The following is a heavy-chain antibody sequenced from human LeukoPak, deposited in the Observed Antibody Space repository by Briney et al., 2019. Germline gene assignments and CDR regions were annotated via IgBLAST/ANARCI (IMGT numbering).Heavy chain of an antibody. CDR3: ARGGWLNCFDP. CDR2: IYYSGST. D-gene: IGHD5-12*01. CDR1: GGSISSYY. Sequence: SETLSLTCTVSGGSISSYYWSWIRQPPGKGLEWIGYIYYSGSTNYNPSLKSRVTISVDTSKNQFSLKLNSVTAADTAIYYCARGGWLNCFDPWGQGTLVTVSS. J-gene: IGHJ5*02. V-gene: IGHV4-59*01.